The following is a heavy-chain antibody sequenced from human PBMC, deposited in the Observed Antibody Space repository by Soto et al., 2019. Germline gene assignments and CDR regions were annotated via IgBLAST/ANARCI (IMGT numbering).Heavy chain of an antibody. CDR1: GFTFSSYA. CDR2: ISYDGSNK. Sequence: QVQLVESGGGVVQPGRSLRLSCAASGFTFSSYAMHWVRQAPGEGLEWVAVISYDGSNKYYADSVKGRFTISRDNSKKTLYLQMNSLRAEDTAVYYCARPLWRDDYNWGYFDLWGRGTLVTVSS. J-gene: IGHJ2*01. V-gene: IGHV3-30-3*01. D-gene: IGHD4-4*01. CDR3: ARPLWRDDYNWGYFDL.